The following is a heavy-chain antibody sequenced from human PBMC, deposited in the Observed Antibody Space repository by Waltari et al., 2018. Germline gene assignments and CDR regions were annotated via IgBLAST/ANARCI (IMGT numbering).Heavy chain of an antibody. Sequence: EVQLLESGGGLVQPGGSLRLSCAASGFTFSSYAMSWVRQAPGKGLEWVSAISGSGGSTYYADAVKGRFTISRDNSMNTLYLQMNSLRAEDTAVYYCAKDSMIVVVTPYFDYWGQGTLVTVSS. J-gene: IGHJ4*02. V-gene: IGHV3-23*01. CDR3: AKDSMIVVVTPYFDY. CDR1: GFTFSSYA. CDR2: ISGSGGST. D-gene: IGHD3-22*01.